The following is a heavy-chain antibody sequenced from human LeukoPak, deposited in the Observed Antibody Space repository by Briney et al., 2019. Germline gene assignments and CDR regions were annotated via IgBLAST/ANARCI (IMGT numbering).Heavy chain of an antibody. CDR3: ARNDSSGYFDY. J-gene: IGHJ4*02. V-gene: IGHV4-38-2*01. CDR1: DYSISSGNY. Sequence: SETLSLTCAVSDYSISSGNYWGWIRQPPGKGLECIGSVYHSGSTHYRPSLKSRVTISVDTSKNQFSLKLSSATAADTAVYYCARNDSSGYFDYWGQGTLVTVSS. D-gene: IGHD3-22*01. CDR2: VYHSGST.